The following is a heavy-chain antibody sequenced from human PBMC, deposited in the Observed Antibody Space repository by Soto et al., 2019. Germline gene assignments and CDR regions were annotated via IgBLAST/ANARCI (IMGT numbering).Heavy chain of an antibody. CDR2: IYYSGST. Sequence: SETLSLTCTVSGGSIGSGDYYWSWIRQPPGKGLEWIGYIYYSGSTYYNPSLKSRVTISVDTSKNQFSLNLRSVTAADSGVYYCAKLVRDDVRRSDLDHWGQGTLVTVSS. V-gene: IGHV4-30-4*01. CDR3: AKLVRDDVRRSDLDH. D-gene: IGHD3-10*02. J-gene: IGHJ4*02. CDR1: GGSIGSGDYY.